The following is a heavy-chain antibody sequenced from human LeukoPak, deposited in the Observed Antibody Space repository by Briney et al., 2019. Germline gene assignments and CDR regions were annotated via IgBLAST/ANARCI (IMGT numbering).Heavy chain of an antibody. CDR1: GGSISSGSYY. Sequence: SETLSLTCTVSGGSISSGSYYWSWIRQPAGKGLEWIGRIYTSGSTNYNPSLKSRVTISVDTSKNQFSLKLSSVTAADTAVYYCARGGSFNYYYYYMDVWGKGTTVTVSS. V-gene: IGHV4-61*02. CDR3: ARGGSFNYYYYYMDV. J-gene: IGHJ6*03. D-gene: IGHD3-16*01. CDR2: IYTSGST.